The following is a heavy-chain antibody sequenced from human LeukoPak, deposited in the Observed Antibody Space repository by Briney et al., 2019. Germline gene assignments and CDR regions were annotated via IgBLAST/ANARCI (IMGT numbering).Heavy chain of an antibody. V-gene: IGHV4-4*07. CDR3: ARESKSYDGSGYYHDY. Sequence: SETLSLTCSVSGDSIRNYFWSWIRQPAGKGLEWIGCIYTSGSTDYNPSLRSRVTMSVDTSRNQFSLKLTSVTAADTAVYYCARESKSYDGSGYYHDYWGQGTLVTVSS. CDR1: GDSIRNYF. CDR2: IYTSGST. J-gene: IGHJ4*02. D-gene: IGHD3-22*01.